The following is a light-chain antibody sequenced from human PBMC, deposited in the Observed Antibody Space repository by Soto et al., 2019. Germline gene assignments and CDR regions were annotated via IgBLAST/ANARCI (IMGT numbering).Light chain of an antibody. V-gene: IGLV2-14*01. Sequence: QSALAQPASVSGSPGQSITISCTGTSSDVGGYNYVSWYQQHPGKAPKVMIYEVSNRPSGVSNRFSGSKSGNTASLTISGLXAEDEADYYCSSYTSSSTSCVFGTGTKVTVL. CDR2: EVS. CDR1: SSDVGGYNY. CDR3: SSYTSSSTSCV. J-gene: IGLJ1*01.